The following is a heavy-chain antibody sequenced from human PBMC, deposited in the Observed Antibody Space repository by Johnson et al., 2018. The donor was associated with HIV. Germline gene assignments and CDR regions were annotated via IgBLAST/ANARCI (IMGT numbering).Heavy chain of an antibody. CDR3: ATFGGGSFHAFDI. Sequence: VQLVESGGGLVQPGGSLRLSCAASGFTFRVYWLSWVRQAPGKGLEWVANIKHDGSEKYYVASVKGRFTISRDNAKNSLYLQMNSRRAEDTAVYYCATFGGGSFHAFDIWGQGTMVTVSS. D-gene: IGHD1-26*01. V-gene: IGHV3-7*05. CDR2: IKHDGSEK. J-gene: IGHJ3*02. CDR1: GFTFRVYW.